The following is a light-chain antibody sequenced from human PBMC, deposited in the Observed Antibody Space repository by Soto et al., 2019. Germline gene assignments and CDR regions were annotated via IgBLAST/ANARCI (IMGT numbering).Light chain of an antibody. V-gene: IGKV3-15*01. Sequence: EIVITQSPATLSVSPGERATLSCRASQSVSSNLAWYQQKPGQAPRLLIYGASTRATGIPARFSGGGSGTEFTLTISSLQSEDFAVYYCQQYNNWPYTFGQGTKVDIK. CDR3: QQYNNWPYT. CDR2: GAS. J-gene: IGKJ2*01. CDR1: QSVSSN.